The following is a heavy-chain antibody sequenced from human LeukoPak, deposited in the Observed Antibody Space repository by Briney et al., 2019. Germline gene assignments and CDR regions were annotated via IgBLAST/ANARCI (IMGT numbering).Heavy chain of an antibody. CDR1: GFTFSSYS. CDR3: AKDPIFSGSYGVFDY. CDR2: ISSGSSTI. J-gene: IGHJ4*02. V-gene: IGHV3-48*01. D-gene: IGHD1-26*01. Sequence: PGRSLRLSCAASGFTFSSYSMNWVSQAPGKGLEWISYISSGSSTIYYADSVKGRFTISRDNAKNSLYLQMNSLRAGDTAVYYCAKDPIFSGSYGVFDYWGLGTLVTVSS.